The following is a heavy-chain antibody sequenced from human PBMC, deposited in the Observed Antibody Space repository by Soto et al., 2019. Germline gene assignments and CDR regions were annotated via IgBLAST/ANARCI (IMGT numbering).Heavy chain of an antibody. CDR2: IYSHGTT. Sequence: SETLSLTCTVSGGSISSYYWSWIRQPAGKGLEWIGRIYSHGTTNYNPSLKSRVTVSVDTSKNQVSLKLTSVIAADAAVYYCAREDDYYCSGSYYNKYNWSDPWGQGTLVTVSS. D-gene: IGHD3-10*01. CDR3: AREDDYYCSGSYYNKYNWSDP. J-gene: IGHJ5*02. CDR1: GGSISSYY. V-gene: IGHV4-4*07.